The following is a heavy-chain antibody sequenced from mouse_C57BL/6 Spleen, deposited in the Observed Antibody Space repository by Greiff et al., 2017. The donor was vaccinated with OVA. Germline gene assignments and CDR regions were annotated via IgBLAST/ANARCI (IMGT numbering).Heavy chain of an antibody. Sequence: VQLQQSGPGLVKPSQSLSLTCSVTGYSITSGYYWNWIRQFPGNKLEWMGYISYDGSNNYNPSLKNRISITRDTSKNQFFLKLNSVTTEDTATYYCAPMVTAGYFDYWGQGTTLTVSS. D-gene: IGHD2-2*01. J-gene: IGHJ2*01. CDR2: ISYDGSN. V-gene: IGHV3-6*01. CDR3: APMVTAGYFDY. CDR1: GYSITSGYY.